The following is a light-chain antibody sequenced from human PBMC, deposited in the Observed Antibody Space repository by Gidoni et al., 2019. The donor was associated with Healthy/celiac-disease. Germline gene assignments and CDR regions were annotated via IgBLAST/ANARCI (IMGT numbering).Light chain of an antibody. V-gene: IGKV4-1*01. CDR2: WAS. Sequence: DIVMNQPPDSLAVSLGERATINCKSSQSVLYSTNNKNYLAWYQQKPGQPPKLLIYWASTRESGVPDRFSGSGSGTDFTLTISSVQAEDVAVYYCQQYYSTPWTFGQGTKVEIK. CDR3: QQYYSTPWT. CDR1: QSVLYSTNNKNY. J-gene: IGKJ1*01.